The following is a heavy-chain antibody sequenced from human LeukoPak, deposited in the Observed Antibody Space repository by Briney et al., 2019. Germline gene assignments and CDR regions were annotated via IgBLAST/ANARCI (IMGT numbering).Heavy chain of an antibody. J-gene: IGHJ6*02. V-gene: IGHV1-24*01. CDR3: ATSEEGYYYGMDV. CDR1: GYTLTELS. Sequence: ASVKVSCKVSGYTLTELSMHWVRQAPGKGLEWMGGFDPEDGETIYALKFQGRVTMTEDTSTDTAYMELCSLRSEDTAVYYCATSEEGYYYGMDVWGQGTTVTVSS. CDR2: FDPEDGET.